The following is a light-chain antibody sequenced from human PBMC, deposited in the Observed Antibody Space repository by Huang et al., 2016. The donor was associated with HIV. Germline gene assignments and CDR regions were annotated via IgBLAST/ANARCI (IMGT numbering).Light chain of an antibody. CDR1: QSLNNY. CDR3: QQTFSVPLT. J-gene: IGKJ4*01. Sequence: DLQMTQSPSSLSASVGDRVTITCRASQSLNNYLNWYQQKPGKAPNLLIYSASTLQSGVPPRFSGGVSGTVFILTISNLQPEDYATYYCQQTFSVPLTFGGGTKVEIK. V-gene: IGKV1-39*01. CDR2: SAS.